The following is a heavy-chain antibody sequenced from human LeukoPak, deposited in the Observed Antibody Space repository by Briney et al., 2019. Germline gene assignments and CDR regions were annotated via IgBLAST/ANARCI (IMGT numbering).Heavy chain of an antibody. D-gene: IGHD3-9*01. CDR1: GFTFSSYS. V-gene: IGHV3-48*01. J-gene: IGHJ3*02. Sequence: GGSLRLSCAASGFTFSSYSMNWVRQAPGKGLEWVSYISSSSSTIYYADSVKGRFTISRDNAKNSLYLQMNSLRAEDTAVYYCARVVLRYSDPGAFDIWGQGTMVTVSS. CDR3: ARVVLRYSDPGAFDI. CDR2: ISSSSSTI.